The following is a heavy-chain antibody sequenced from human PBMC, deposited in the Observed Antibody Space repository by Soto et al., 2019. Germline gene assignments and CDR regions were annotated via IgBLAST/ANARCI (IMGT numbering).Heavy chain of an antibody. D-gene: IGHD6-13*01. V-gene: IGHV4-31*03. CDR3: ARRIAATGQTFDY. Sequence: SDTLSLTCTLSGHSFSRGGSDWNWICERPGKGLEWMGYIFYSGSFYYTPSLRGRVMMSADTSKNQFYLRLSSVTDADTAVYYCARRIAATGQTFDYWGQGTLVTASS. CDR2: IFYSGSF. J-gene: IGHJ4*02. CDR1: GHSFSRGGSD.